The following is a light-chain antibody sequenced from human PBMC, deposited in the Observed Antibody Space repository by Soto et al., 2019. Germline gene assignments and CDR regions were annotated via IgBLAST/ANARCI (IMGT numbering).Light chain of an antibody. V-gene: IGLV2-14*01. CDR2: DVT. Sequence: QSALTQPASVSGSPGQSITISCTGTSSDVGGYNYVSWYQQHPGTAPKLMIYDVTNRPSGVSNRFSGSKSGNTASLTISGLQAEDEADYYCSSYTSSSTRVFGGGTKVTVL. J-gene: IGLJ2*01. CDR1: SSDVGGYNY. CDR3: SSYTSSSTRV.